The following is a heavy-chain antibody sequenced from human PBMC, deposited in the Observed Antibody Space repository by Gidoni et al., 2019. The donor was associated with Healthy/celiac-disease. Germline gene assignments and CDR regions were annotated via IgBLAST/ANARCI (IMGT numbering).Heavy chain of an antibody. D-gene: IGHD1-1*01. V-gene: IGHV4-34*01. CDR1: GGSFSGYY. J-gene: IGHJ5*02. CDR3: ARGGGGTEFRYNWFDP. CDR2: INHSGST. Sequence: QVQLQQWGAGLLKPSETLSLTCAVYGGSFSGYYWSWIRQPPGKGLEWIGEINHSGSTNYNPSLKSRVTISVDTSKNQFSLKLSSVTAADTAVYYCARGGGGTEFRYNWFDPWGQGTLVTVSS.